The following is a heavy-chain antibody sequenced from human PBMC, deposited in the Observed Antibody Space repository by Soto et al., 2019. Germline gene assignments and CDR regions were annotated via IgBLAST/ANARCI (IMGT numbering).Heavy chain of an antibody. J-gene: IGHJ4*02. V-gene: IGHV1-69*13. CDR2: IIPIFGTA. Sequence: ASVKVSCKASGGTFSSYAISWVRQAPGQGLEWVGGIIPIFGTANYAQKFQGRVTITADESTSTAYMELSNLRSEDTAVYYCASAYYDFWTAPSDYWGQGTLDTVSS. CDR3: ASAYYDFWTAPSDY. D-gene: IGHD3-3*01. CDR1: GGTFSSYA.